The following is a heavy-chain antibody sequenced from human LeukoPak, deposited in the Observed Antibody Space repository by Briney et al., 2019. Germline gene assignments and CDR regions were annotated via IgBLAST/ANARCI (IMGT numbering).Heavy chain of an antibody. CDR3: ARFRAGVGEPYGDY. D-gene: IGHD3-10*01. J-gene: IGHJ4*02. CDR2: ISAYNGNT. CDR1: GGTFNSYT. V-gene: IGHV1-18*01. Sequence: GASVMVSCKASGGTFNSYTVTWVRQAPGQGLEWKGWISAYNGNTNYAQKFQGRVTMTTDTSTSTAYVELRSLRSDDTAVYYCARFRAGVGEPYGDYWGQGTLVTVSS.